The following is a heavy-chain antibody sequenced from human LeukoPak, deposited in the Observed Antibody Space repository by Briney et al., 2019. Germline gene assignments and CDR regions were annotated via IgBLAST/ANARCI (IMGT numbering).Heavy chain of an antibody. CDR2: ISYIGGT. V-gene: IGHV4-59*11. Sequence: SETLSLTCAVSDDSFSSHYWTWIRQPPGKGLVWLGYISYIGGTNYNPSLKSRDTISIDTSKTQFSLKLTSVTAADTAVYYCARDLVTVTKGFDIWGQGTMVSVSS. D-gene: IGHD4-17*01. CDR1: DDSFSSHY. CDR3: ARDLVTVTKGFDI. J-gene: IGHJ3*02.